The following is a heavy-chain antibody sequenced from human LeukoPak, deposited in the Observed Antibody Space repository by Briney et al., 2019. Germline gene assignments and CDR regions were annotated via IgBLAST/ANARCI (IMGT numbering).Heavy chain of an antibody. Sequence: ASVKVSCKASGYTFINYNIHWVRQAPGQGLEWVGWINPNTGFTNYAQKFQGRVTMTRDTSITTAYMELSRLTSDDTAVYFCARTYCGGDCSYNYYFYYLDVWGKGTTVTISS. CDR2: INPNTGFT. V-gene: IGHV1-2*02. D-gene: IGHD2-21*02. CDR1: GYTFINYN. CDR3: ARTYCGGDCSYNYYFYYLDV. J-gene: IGHJ6*03.